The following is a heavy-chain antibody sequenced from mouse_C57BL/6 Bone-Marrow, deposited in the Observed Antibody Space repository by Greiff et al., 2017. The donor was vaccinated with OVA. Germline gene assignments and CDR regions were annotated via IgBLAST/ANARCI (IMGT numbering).Heavy chain of an antibody. V-gene: IGHV1-62-2*01. CDR3: ARHGDRSSLYYFDY. D-gene: IGHD1-1*01. CDR1: GYTFTEYT. CDR2: FYPGSGSL. J-gene: IGHJ2*01. Sequence: QVQLQQSGAELVKPGASVKLSCKASGYTFTEYTIHWVKQRSGQGLEWIGWFYPGSGSLKYNEKFTDKDTLTADKCSSKVYMELSRLTSEDSAVYFCARHGDRSSLYYFDYWGQGTTLTVSS.